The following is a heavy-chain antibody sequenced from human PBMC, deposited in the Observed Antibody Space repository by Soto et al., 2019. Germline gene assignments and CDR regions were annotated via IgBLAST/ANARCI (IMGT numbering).Heavy chain of an antibody. J-gene: IGHJ4*02. Sequence: ASVKVSCKASGYTFTSYPMHWVRQAPGQGLEWMGWINAGNGDTKYSQKFQGRVTITRDTSANTAYMELSSLRSEDTAVFYCARDWTHYDSSGPGDYWAREPWSPSPQ. D-gene: IGHD3-22*01. CDR1: GYTFTSYP. CDR3: ARDWTHYDSSGPGDY. V-gene: IGHV1-3*01. CDR2: INAGNGDT.